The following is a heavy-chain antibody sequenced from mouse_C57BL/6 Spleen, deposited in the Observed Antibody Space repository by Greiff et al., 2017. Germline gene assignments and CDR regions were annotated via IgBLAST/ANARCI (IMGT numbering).Heavy chain of an antibody. Sequence: VQLKESGGGLVKPGGSLKLSCAASGFTFSSYAMSWVRQTPEKRLEWVATISDGGSYTYYPDNVKGRFTISRDNANNNLYLQMSQLKSEDTAMYNCARDFTTVVEKAMDYWGQGTSGTVSS. D-gene: IGHD1-1*01. CDR3: ARDFTTVVEKAMDY. CDR1: GFTFSSYA. V-gene: IGHV5-4*01. CDR2: ISDGGSYT. J-gene: IGHJ4*01.